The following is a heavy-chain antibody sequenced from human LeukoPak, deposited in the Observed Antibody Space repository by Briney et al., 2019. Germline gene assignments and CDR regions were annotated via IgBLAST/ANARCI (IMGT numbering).Heavy chain of an antibody. Sequence: GSSVKVSCKASGYNFSGHYMHWLRQAPGQGLEWMGWIKPSNGDTKYAQNFQGRVTMTRDTSISTAYMELSSLRSDDTAVYYCASPPLSSAMYYAHWGQGTLVTVSS. V-gene: IGHV1-2*02. CDR3: ASPPLSSAMYYAH. D-gene: IGHD1-26*01. J-gene: IGHJ4*02. CDR1: GYNFSGHY. CDR2: IKPSNGDT.